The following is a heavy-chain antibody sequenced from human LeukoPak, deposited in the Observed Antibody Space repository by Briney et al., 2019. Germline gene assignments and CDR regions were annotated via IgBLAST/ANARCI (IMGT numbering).Heavy chain of an antibody. V-gene: IGHV4-34*01. J-gene: IGHJ4*02. CDR3: ARGRSYGLRGVVAGLDY. D-gene: IGHD5-18*01. CDR2: INHSGST. CDR1: GGSFSGYY. Sequence: SETLSLTCAVYGGSFSGYYWSWIRQPPGKGLGWIGEINHSGSTNYNPSLKSRVTISVDTSKNQFSLKLSSVTAADTAVYYCARGRSYGLRGVVAGLDYWGQGTLVTVSS.